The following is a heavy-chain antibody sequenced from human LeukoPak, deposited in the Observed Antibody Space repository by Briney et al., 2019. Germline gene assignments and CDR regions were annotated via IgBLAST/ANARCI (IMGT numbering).Heavy chain of an antibody. CDR1: GGSISSSSYY. J-gene: IGHJ5*02. V-gene: IGHV4-39*07. CDR2: IYYSGST. Sequence: SETPSLTCTVSGGSISSSSYYWGWIRQPPGKGLEWIGSIYYSGSTYYNPSLKSRVTISVDTSKNQFSLKLSSVTAADTAVYYCARDGSGFNWFDPWGQGTLVTVSS. CDR3: ARDGSGFNWFDP. D-gene: IGHD3-22*01.